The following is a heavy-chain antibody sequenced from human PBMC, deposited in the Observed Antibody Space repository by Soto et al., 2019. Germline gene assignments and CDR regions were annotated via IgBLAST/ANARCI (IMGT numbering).Heavy chain of an antibody. CDR1: GFTFNSYG. CDR3: VKDGSSGWPYYCGLDV. CDR2: ISYDGSNK. V-gene: IGHV3-30*18. D-gene: IGHD6-19*01. J-gene: IGHJ6*02. Sequence: GGSLRLSCAASGFTFNSYGMHWVRQAPGKGLEWVAVISYDGSNKYYADSVKGRFTIARDNSKNTLYLQMSSLRAEDTAVYYCVKDGSSGWPYYCGLDVWGQGTSVTVSS.